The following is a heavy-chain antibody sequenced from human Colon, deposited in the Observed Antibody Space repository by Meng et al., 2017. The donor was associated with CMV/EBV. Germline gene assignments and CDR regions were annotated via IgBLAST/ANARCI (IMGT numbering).Heavy chain of an antibody. CDR1: GFSLSTSAVG. V-gene: IGHV2-5*01. Sequence: TCPFSGFSLSTSAVGVAWIRQPPTNPLAYLALLYWNADNHYSPSLKNRLTITKDTSKNHVVLTMTNMGPDDTGTYYCAHTAGWLPRYWGQGILVTVSS. J-gene: IGHJ4*02. CDR3: AHTAGWLPRY. CDR2: LYWNADN. D-gene: IGHD5-24*01.